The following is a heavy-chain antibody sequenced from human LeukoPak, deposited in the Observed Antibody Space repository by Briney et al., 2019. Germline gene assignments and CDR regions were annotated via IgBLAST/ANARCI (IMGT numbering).Heavy chain of an antibody. D-gene: IGHD2-21*01. CDR1: GFMFSDEY. Sequence: PGGSLRLSCAASGFMFSDEYMSWIRQAPGKGLEWVSSISSSGTYIYYADSVKGRFTISRDNAKNSLYLQMNSLRAEDTAVYYCARDRVNIVVVSASEYWGQGTLVTVSS. CDR3: ARDRVNIVVVSASEY. J-gene: IGHJ4*02. V-gene: IGHV3-11*04. CDR2: ISSSGTYI.